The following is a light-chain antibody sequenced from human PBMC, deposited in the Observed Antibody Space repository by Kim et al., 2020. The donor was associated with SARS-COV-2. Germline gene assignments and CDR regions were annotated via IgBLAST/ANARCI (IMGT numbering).Light chain of an antibody. CDR1: QSVSSTY. CDR2: DVS. V-gene: IGKV3-20*01. Sequence: LSPGDRATLSGRASQSVSSTYVAWYQQKPGQAPRLIMSDVSTRATGIPDRFSGSGSETDFTLTISRLEPEDFAVYYCQQYDTSRTFGQGTKVDIK. J-gene: IGKJ1*01. CDR3: QQYDTSRT.